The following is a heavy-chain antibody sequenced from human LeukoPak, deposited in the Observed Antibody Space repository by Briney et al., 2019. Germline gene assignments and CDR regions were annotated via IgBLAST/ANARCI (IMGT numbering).Heavy chain of an antibody. CDR3: ARDWPIYYYYGMDV. Sequence: ASVKVSCKASGYTFTSYDINWVRQATGQGLEWMGWMNPNSGNTGYAQKFQGRVTMTRNTSISTAYMELRSLRSDDTAVYYCARDWPIYYYYGMDVWGQGTTVTVSS. V-gene: IGHV1-8*01. J-gene: IGHJ6*02. CDR1: GYTFTSYD. CDR2: MNPNSGNT.